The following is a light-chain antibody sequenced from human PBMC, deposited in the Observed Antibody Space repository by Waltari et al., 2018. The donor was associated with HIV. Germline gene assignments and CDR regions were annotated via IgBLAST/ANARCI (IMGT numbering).Light chain of an antibody. V-gene: IGLV1-44*01. CDR1: SSNIGSNA. CDR3: AAWDDSLNGPL. CDR2: SDN. J-gene: IGLJ3*02. Sequence: QSVLTQPPSASGTPGQRVTISCSGSSSNIGSNAVNWYQQVPGTAPKPLIYSDNQRPSGVPDRFSGSKSGTSASLAISGLQSEDEANYYCAAWDDSLNGPLFGGGTKLTVL.